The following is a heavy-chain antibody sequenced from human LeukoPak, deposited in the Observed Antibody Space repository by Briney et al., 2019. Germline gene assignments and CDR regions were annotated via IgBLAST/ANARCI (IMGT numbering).Heavy chain of an antibody. Sequence: SETLSLTCAVYGGSFSGYYWSWIRQPPGKGLEWIGEINHSGSTNYNPSLKSRVTISVDTSKNQFSLKLSSVTAADTAVYYCTRDAEISGYTWYNWFDPWGQGILVTVSS. J-gene: IGHJ5*02. CDR2: INHSGST. CDR3: TRDAEISGYTWYNWFDP. CDR1: GGSFSGYY. V-gene: IGHV4-34*01. D-gene: IGHD3-22*01.